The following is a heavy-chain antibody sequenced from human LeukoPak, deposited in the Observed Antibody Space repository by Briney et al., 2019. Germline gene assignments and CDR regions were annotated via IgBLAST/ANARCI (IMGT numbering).Heavy chain of an antibody. CDR2: INSDGSST. Sequence: PGRSLRLSCVASGLTFDDYAMHWVRQAPGKGLVWVSRINSDGSSTTYADSVKGRFTISRDNAKNTLYLQMNSLRAEDTAVYYCARDPSYSENLDYWGQGTLVTVSS. CDR1: GLTFDDYA. D-gene: IGHD1-26*01. CDR3: ARDPSYSENLDY. V-gene: IGHV3-74*01. J-gene: IGHJ4*02.